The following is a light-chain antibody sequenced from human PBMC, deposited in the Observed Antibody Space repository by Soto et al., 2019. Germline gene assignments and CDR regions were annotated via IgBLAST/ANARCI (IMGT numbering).Light chain of an antibody. Sequence: VLTQSLHTLCFTPGERATLSCRASQSVSDNLAWYQQKPGQAPRLLIYGASSRATGIPDRFSGSGSGTDLTLTISRLEPEDFAVYYCQQYGSSPWTSAQRAKVDI. CDR3: QQYGSSPWT. CDR2: GAS. V-gene: IGKV3-20*01. CDR1: QSVSDN. J-gene: IGKJ1*01.